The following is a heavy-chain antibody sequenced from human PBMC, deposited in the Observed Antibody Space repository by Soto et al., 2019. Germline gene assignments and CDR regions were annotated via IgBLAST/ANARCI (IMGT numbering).Heavy chain of an antibody. J-gene: IGHJ5*02. CDR3: ARGVDYYGSGCYSARGWFDP. V-gene: IGHV4-31*03. D-gene: IGHD3-10*01. Sequence: QVQLQESGPGLVKPSQTLSLTCTVSGDSISSGNYYWSWIRQHPGKGLEWIGYIYYSGTTYYNPSLKRRLTVSVDSSKNQFSLRLSSVTAADTAVNYCARGVDYYGSGCYSARGWFDPWGQGTLVTVSS. CDR1: GDSISSGNYY. CDR2: IYYSGTT.